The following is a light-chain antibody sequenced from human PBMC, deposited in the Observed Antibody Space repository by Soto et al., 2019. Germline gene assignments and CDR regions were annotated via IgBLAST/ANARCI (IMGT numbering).Light chain of an antibody. J-gene: IGKJ4*01. CDR1: QRISSNY. CDR3: QQYGSSLIT. CDR2: GAS. Sequence: EIVLTQSPAPLPFYPRASATLSCTALQRISSNYLAWYQQKPGQAPRLLIYGASNRATGIPDRFSGSGSGTDFTLTITRLEPEDFAVYYCQQYGSSLITFGGGTKV. V-gene: IGKV3-20*01.